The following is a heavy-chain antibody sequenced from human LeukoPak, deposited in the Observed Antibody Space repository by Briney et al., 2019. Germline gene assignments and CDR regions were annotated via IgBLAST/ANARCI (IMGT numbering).Heavy chain of an antibody. V-gene: IGHV1-2*02. CDR2: INPNSGGT. CDR1: GYTFTVYF. Sequence: ASVTVSFKGSGYTFTVYFMHWVRQAPGQGMEWMGWINPNSGGTNFAQKFQGRVTMARDTSISTAYMELSRLRSDDTAVYYCARGGSPIYYYYMDVWGKGTTVTISS. J-gene: IGHJ6*03. CDR3: ARGGSPIYYYYMDV. D-gene: IGHD2-2*01.